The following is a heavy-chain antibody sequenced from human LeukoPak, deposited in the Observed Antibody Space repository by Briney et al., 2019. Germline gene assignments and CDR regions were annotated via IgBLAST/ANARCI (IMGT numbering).Heavy chain of an antibody. CDR3: TRVGYIDEGIDY. CDR2: IKQDGSKK. V-gene: IGHV3-7*04. J-gene: IGHJ4*02. CDR1: GFPFSSYW. Sequence: GGSLRLSCVASGFPFSSYWMTWVRQAPGKGLERVANIKQDGSKKSYVDSVKGRFTISRDNAKNSLYLQMNSLRAKDTAIYYCTRVGYIDEGIDYWGQGTLVTVSS. D-gene: IGHD5-24*01.